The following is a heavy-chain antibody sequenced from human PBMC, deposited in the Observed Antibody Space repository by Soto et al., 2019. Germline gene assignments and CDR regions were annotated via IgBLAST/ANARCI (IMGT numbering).Heavy chain of an antibody. Sequence: ASVKVSCKASGYTVSSYPIYWMRQAPGQSLEWMGWINTGNGYTKYSQKFQARVTISRDTSASTVYLQLSSLRSADTAVYYCARDRGGYCAGGSCSEAWFDPWGQGTLVTVAS. CDR2: INTGNGYT. CDR1: GYTVSSYP. V-gene: IGHV1-3*04. CDR3: ARDRGGYCAGGSCSEAWFDP. J-gene: IGHJ5*02. D-gene: IGHD2-15*01.